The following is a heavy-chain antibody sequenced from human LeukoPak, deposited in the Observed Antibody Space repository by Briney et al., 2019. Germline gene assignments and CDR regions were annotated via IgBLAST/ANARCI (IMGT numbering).Heavy chain of an antibody. D-gene: IGHD4-17*01. V-gene: IGHV3-30*04. CDR3: ARDSYDYGDYANSFDY. Sequence: GRSLRFSCAASGFTFSNYAIHWVRQAPGKGLEGVAVVSYDGDYKYYADSVKGRFTISRDNSNNTLYLQMNSLTTEDTAVYYCARDSYDYGDYANSFDYWGQGTLVTVSS. CDR2: VSYDGDYK. J-gene: IGHJ4*02. CDR1: GFTFSNYA.